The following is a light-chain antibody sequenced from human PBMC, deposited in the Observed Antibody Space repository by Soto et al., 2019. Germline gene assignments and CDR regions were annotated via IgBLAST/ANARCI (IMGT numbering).Light chain of an antibody. Sequence: QSALTQPRSVSGSPGQSVTISCTGTSSDVGVYNYVSWYQQHPGKAPKLMIYDVSKRPSGVPDRCSGYKSGNTASLTISGLQAEDEADYYCCSYAGTYTHYVFGTGTKVTVL. CDR1: SSDVGVYNY. V-gene: IGLV2-11*01. CDR2: DVS. J-gene: IGLJ1*01. CDR3: CSYAGTYTHYV.